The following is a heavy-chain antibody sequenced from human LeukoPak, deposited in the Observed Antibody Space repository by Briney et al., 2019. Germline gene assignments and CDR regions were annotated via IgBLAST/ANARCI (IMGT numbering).Heavy chain of an antibody. J-gene: IGHJ1*01. V-gene: IGHV4-59*01. CDR1: GGSISSYY. CDR3: ARQKYYYDCGGSRVKYSQH. CDR2: IYYSGST. D-gene: IGHD3-22*01. Sequence: SETLSLTCTVSGGSISSYYWSWIRQPPGKGLEWIGYIYYSGSTNYNPSLKSRVTISVYTSKNQFSLKLSSVTAADTAVYYCARQKYYYDCGGSRVKYSQHGGQGTLVTVS.